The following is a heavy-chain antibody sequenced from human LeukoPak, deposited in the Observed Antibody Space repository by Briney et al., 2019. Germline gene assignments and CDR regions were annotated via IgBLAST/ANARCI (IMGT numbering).Heavy chain of an antibody. J-gene: IGHJ6*02. CDR2: ISYDGSNK. CDR3: AKGKGDIVVVPGVAPYYYHGMDV. Sequence: PGGSLRLSCAASGFTFSSYGMHWVRQAPGKGLEWVAVISYDGSNKYYADSVKGRFTISRDNSKNTPYLQMNSLRAEDTAVYYCAKGKGDIVVVPGVAPYYYHGMDVWGQGTTVTVSS. CDR1: GFTFSSYG. V-gene: IGHV3-30*18. D-gene: IGHD2-2*01.